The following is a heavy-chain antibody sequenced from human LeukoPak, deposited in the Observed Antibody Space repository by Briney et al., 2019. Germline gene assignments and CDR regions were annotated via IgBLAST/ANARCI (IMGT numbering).Heavy chain of an antibody. CDR1: GFTFNSYS. V-gene: IGHV3-23*01. Sequence: GGSLRLSCAASGFTFNSYSMNWVRQAPGKGLEWVSAISGSGGSTYYADSVKGRFTISRDNSKNTLYLQMNSLRAEDTAVYYCAKVSISYGGDYRFDYWGQGTLVTVSS. J-gene: IGHJ4*02. CDR3: AKVSISYGGDYRFDY. D-gene: IGHD4-17*01. CDR2: ISGSGGST.